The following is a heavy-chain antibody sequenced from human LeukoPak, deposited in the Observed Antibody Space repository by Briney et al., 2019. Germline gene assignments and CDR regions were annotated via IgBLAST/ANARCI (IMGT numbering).Heavy chain of an antibody. CDR3: ARDPGYYGDYVGIPRNWFDP. V-gene: IGHV4-39*07. CDR1: GGSISSSSYY. Sequence: SETLSLTCTVSGGSISSSSYYWGWIRQPPGKGLEWIGSIYYSGSTYYNPSLKSRVTISVDTSKNQFSLKLSSVTAADTAVYYCARDPGYYGDYVGIPRNWFDPWGQGTLVTVSS. D-gene: IGHD4-17*01. J-gene: IGHJ5*02. CDR2: IYYSGST.